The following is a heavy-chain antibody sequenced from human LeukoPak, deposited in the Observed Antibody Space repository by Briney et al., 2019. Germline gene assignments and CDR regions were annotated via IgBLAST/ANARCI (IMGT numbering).Heavy chain of an antibody. CDR3: ARRVAPTAPFGY. J-gene: IGHJ4*02. D-gene: IGHD6-13*01. CDR2: IYYTGNI. V-gene: IGHV4-59*01. Sequence: SETLSLTCTVSGGSIGSYYWSWIRQPPGKGLEWIGYIYYTGNIRYNPSLESRLTISVDTSKNQFSLKLNSVTAADTAVYYCARRVAPTAPFGYWGQGSLVTVSS. CDR1: GGSIGSYY.